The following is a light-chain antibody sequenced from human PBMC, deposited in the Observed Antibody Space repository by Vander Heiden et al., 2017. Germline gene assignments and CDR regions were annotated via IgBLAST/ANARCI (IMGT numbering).Light chain of an antibody. CDR3: QQFSNWPYT. CDR2: GAS. J-gene: IGKJ2*01. V-gene: IGKV3-15*01. Sequence: EIVMPQSPGTLSVSPGERATLSCRASQSVNTNLAWYQKKPGQAPGLLIYGASTRATGIPARFSGSGSGTEFTLTISSLQSEDFAVYYCQQFSNWPYTLGQGTKLEI. CDR1: QSVNTN.